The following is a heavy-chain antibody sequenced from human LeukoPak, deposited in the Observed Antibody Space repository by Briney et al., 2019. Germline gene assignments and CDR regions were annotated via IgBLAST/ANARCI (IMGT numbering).Heavy chain of an antibody. V-gene: IGHV3-30*04. CDR3: ARTRTDFVGYYFDY. CDR1: GFTFSSYA. CDR2: ISYDGSNK. D-gene: IGHD3/OR15-3a*01. Sequence: SGGSLRLSCAASGFTFSSYAIHWVRQAPGKGLEWVAVISYDGSNKYYADSVKGRFTISRDNSKNTLYLQMNSLIAEDTAVYYCARTRTDFVGYYFDYWGQGTLVTVSS. J-gene: IGHJ4*02.